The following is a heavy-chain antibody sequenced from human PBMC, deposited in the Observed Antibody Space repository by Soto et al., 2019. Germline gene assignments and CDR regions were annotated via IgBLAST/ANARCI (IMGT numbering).Heavy chain of an antibody. CDR3: ARDSAVEQQLATIDY. J-gene: IGHJ4*02. D-gene: IGHD6-13*01. CDR1: GYTFTSYG. V-gene: IGHV1-18*01. CDR2: ISAYNGNT. Sequence: QVQLVQSGAEVKKPGASVKVSCKASGYTFTSYGISWVRQAPGQGLEWMGWISAYNGNTNYAQKLQGRVTMTTDTSTSTAYMELRSLRSDDTAVYYWARDSAVEQQLATIDYWGQGTLVTVSS.